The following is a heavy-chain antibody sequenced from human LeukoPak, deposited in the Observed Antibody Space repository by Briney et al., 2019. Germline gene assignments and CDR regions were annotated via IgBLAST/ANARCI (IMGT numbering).Heavy chain of an antibody. J-gene: IGHJ4*02. Sequence: SGPTLVIPTQTLTLTCTFSGFSLSTSGVGVGWIRQPPGKALEWLALIYWNDDKRSSPSLKSRLTITKDTSKNQVVLTMTDMDPVDTATYYCAHRLVLSNSFDYWGQGTLVTVSS. CDR1: GFSLSTSGVG. CDR2: IYWNDDK. V-gene: IGHV2-5*01. CDR3: AHRLVLSNSFDY. D-gene: IGHD2-8*01.